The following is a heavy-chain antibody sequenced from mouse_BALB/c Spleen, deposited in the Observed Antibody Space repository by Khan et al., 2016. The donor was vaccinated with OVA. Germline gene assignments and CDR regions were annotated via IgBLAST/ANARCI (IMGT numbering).Heavy chain of an antibody. V-gene: IGHV5-6*01. Sequence: ELVESGGDLVKPGGSLKLSCAASGFTFSTYGMSWVRQTPDKRLEWVATVSTGGGYTYYPDSVKGRFTISRDNAKNTLYLQMSSLKSEDTAMFYCARLAYYYDSEGFAYWGQGTLVTVSA. D-gene: IGHD1-1*01. J-gene: IGHJ3*01. CDR3: ARLAYYYDSEGFAY. CDR2: VSTGGGYT. CDR1: GFTFSTYG.